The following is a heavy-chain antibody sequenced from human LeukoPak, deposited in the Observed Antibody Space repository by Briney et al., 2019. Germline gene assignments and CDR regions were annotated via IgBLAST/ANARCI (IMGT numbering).Heavy chain of an antibody. CDR1: GFTFSSYG. Sequence: GGSLRLSRAASGFTFSSYGMSWVRQAPGKGLEWGSAISGSSGSTYYADSVKGRFRISSENSKNTLYLQMNSLRAEDKAVYCCAKDFPATDNWFDPWGQGTLVTVSS. CDR2: ISGSSGST. D-gene: IGHD1-14*01. J-gene: IGHJ5*02. CDR3: AKDFPATDNWFDP. V-gene: IGHV3-23*01.